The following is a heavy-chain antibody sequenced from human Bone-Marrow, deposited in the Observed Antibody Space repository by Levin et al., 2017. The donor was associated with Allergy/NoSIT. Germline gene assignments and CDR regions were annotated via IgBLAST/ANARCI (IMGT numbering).Heavy chain of an antibody. CDR1: GASISSSY. Sequence: PSYTLSLTCTVSGASISSSYWNWVRQPPGNFLDLLFSLPLLFFSYTPPSLPSRVTMSIDTSKNQFFLNLASVTAADTAVYYCARGSVRMDDYWGQGTLVTVSS. D-gene: IGHD2-15*01. CDR3: ARGSVRMDDY. J-gene: IGHJ4*02. CDR2: LPLLFFS. V-gene: IGHV4-59*01.